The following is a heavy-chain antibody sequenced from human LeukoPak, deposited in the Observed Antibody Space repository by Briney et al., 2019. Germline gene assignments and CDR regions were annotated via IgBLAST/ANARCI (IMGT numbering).Heavy chain of an antibody. V-gene: IGHV3-7*01. CDR1: GFTVNSYY. D-gene: IGHD3-22*01. CDR2: IKGDGSEK. CDR3: ARDRGWRSSGYYLYYFDF. Sequence: GGSLRLSCAASGFTVNSYYMSWVRQAPGKGLEWVASIKGDGSEKYYVDSVKGRFTISRDNAKNSLYLQMNSLRAEDTAVYYCARDRGWRSSGYYLYYFDFWGQGTLVTVSS. J-gene: IGHJ4*02.